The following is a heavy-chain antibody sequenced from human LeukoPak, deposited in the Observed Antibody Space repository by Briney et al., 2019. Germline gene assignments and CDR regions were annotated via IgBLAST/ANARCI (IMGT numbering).Heavy chain of an antibody. J-gene: IGHJ4*02. D-gene: IGHD3-16*01. CDR3: ARVVVGVSTDYFDY. CDR1: GFTFSSYS. V-gene: IGHV3-66*01. CDR2: IYSDGST. Sequence: GGSLRLSCAASGFTFSSYSMNWVRQAPGKGLEWVSIIYSDGSTYYADSVKGRFTISRDNSKNMLYLQMNSLRAEETALYYCARVVVGVSTDYFDYWGQGTLVTVSS.